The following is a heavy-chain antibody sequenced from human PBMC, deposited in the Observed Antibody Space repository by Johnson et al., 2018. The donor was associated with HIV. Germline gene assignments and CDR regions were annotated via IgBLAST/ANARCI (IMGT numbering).Heavy chain of an antibody. D-gene: IGHD1-26*01. Sequence: VQLVESGGGVVRPGGSLKLSCAASGFSFDDYGMSWVRQPPGKGLEWVSGIDWNGGSTSYADSVRGRFTISRDNAKNSLYLQMNSLRAEDTAVDYCARGAPSGNYYVDAFDIWGQGTMVTVSS. V-gene: IGHV3-20*04. CDR3: ARGAPSGNYYVDAFDI. CDR2: IDWNGGST. CDR1: GFSFDDYG. J-gene: IGHJ3*02.